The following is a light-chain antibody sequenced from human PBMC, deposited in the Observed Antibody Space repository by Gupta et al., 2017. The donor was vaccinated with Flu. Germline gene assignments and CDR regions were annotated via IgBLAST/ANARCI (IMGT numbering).Light chain of an antibody. J-gene: IGLJ3*02. CDR1: SSDVGGYNS. CDR2: DVT. V-gene: IGLV2-11*01. Sequence: QSALTQTRSVSGSPGQSVTISCTGTSSDVGGYNSVSWYQQLPGNDPKLMIYDVTHRPSEVPDRFSGSKSGNTSSLTISWLQAEAESDYYCCSYAATYWVFGGGTKLTVL. CDR3: CSYAATYWV.